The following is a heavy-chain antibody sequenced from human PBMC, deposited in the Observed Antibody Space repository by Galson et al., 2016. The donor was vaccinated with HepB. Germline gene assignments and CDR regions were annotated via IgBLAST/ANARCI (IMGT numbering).Heavy chain of an antibody. CDR2: ISYDGGDK. CDR3: ANGNHAEYSW. CDR1: GFTFSRYG. D-gene: IGHD1-14*01. J-gene: IGHJ4*02. Sequence: SLRLSCAASGFTFSRYGMHWVRQAPGKGLEWVAVISYDGGDKHYADSVKGRFTVSRDNSKNTLFLQMNSLRTEDMAVYYCANGNHAEYSWWGQGTLVTVSS. V-gene: IGHV3-30*19.